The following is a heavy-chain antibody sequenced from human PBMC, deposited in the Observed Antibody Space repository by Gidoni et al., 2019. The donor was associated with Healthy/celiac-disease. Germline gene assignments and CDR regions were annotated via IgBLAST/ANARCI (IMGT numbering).Heavy chain of an antibody. CDR3: ARGGVRDMDV. V-gene: IGHV4-4*07. CDR2: MYSSGST. J-gene: IGHJ6*02. Sequence: QVQPQESGPGLVKPSETLSLTCTVSGGSIRSYYWSWIRQPAGKGLEWIGRMYSSGSTNYNPSLKSRVTMSVNTSKNQFSLKLRSVTAADTAVYYCARGGVRDMDVWGQGTTVTVSS. CDR1: GGSIRSYY. D-gene: IGHD1-1*01.